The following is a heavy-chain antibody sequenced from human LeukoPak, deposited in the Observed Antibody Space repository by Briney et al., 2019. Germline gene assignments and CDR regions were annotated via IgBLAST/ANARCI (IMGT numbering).Heavy chain of an antibody. CDR2: ISAYNGDT. CDR1: GYAFTSYG. V-gene: IGHV1-18*01. D-gene: IGHD3-9*01. Sequence: ASVKVSCKASGYAFTSYGISWVRQAPGQGLEWMGWISAYNGDTDYAQKLQGRVTMTTDTSTSTAYMELRSVRSDDTAVYYCARGFMANFEWLLSAWGQGTLVTVFS. J-gene: IGHJ5*02. CDR3: ARGFMANFEWLLSA.